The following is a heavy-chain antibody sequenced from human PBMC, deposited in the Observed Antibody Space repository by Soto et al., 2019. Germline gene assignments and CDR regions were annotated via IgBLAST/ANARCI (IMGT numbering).Heavy chain of an antibody. CDR1: GFTFDDYA. CDR3: AKDQNYGDYGPHFDY. Sequence: EVQLVESGGGLVQPGRSLRLSCAASGFTFDDYAMHWVRQAPGKGLEWVSGISWNSGSIGYADSVKGRFTISRDNAKNSLYLQMNSLRAEDTALYYCAKDQNYGDYGPHFDYWGQGTLVTVSS. CDR2: ISWNSGSI. J-gene: IGHJ4*02. D-gene: IGHD4-17*01. V-gene: IGHV3-9*01.